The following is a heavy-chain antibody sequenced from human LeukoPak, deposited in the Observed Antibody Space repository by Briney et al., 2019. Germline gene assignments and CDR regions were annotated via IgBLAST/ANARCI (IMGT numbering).Heavy chain of an antibody. V-gene: IGHV3-48*01. Sequence: GGSLRLSCAASGFTFSSYSMSWVRQAPGKGLEWVSYISSSSSTIYYADSVKGRFTISRDNAKNSLYLQMNSLRAEDTAVYYCARDRVGSPTYYDFWSGYSSRYYGMDVWGQGTTVTVSS. CDR1: GFTFSSYS. D-gene: IGHD3-3*01. CDR3: ARDRVGSPTYYDFWSGYSSRYYGMDV. CDR2: ISSSSSTI. J-gene: IGHJ6*02.